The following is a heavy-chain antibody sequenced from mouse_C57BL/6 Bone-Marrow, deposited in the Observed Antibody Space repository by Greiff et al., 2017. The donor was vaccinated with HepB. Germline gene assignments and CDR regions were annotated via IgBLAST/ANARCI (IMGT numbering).Heavy chain of an antibody. J-gene: IGHJ1*03. Sequence: VQLKESGAELVRPGASVKLSCTASGFNIKDDYMHWVKQRPEQGLEWIGWIDPENGDTEYASKFQGKATITADTSSNTAYLQLNSLTSEDTAVYYCTTTTVVAYRWYFDVWGTGTTVTVSS. CDR2: IDPENGDT. CDR3: TTTTVVAYRWYFDV. D-gene: IGHD1-1*01. CDR1: GFNIKDDY. V-gene: IGHV14-4*01.